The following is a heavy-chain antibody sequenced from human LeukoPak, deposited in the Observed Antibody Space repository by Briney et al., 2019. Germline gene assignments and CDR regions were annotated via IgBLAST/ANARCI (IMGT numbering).Heavy chain of an antibody. CDR3: ARLSQQLGDFDY. V-gene: IGHV4-38-2*01. J-gene: IGHJ4*02. CDR2: IYHSGST. D-gene: IGHD6-13*01. Sequence: SETLSLTCAVSGYSLSSGYYWGWIRQPPGKGLEWIGSIYHSGSTYYNPSLKSRVTISVDTSKNQFSLKLRSVTAADTAVYYCARLSQQLGDFDYWGQGTLVTVSS. CDR1: GYSLSSGYY.